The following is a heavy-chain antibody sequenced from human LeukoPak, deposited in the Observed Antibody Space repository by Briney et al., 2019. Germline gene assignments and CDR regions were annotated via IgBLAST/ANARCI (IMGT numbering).Heavy chain of an antibody. CDR2: ISSSSSTI. J-gene: IGHJ4*02. V-gene: IGHV3-48*01. Sequence: PGGSLRLSCAASGFTFSSHSMNWVRQAPGKGLEWLSYISSSSSTIYYADSVKGRFTISRDNAKNSLYLQMNSLRAEDTAMYYCARDGGWRSDDYWGQGTLVTVSS. CDR1: GFTFSSHS. CDR3: ARDGGWRSDDY. D-gene: IGHD3-16*01.